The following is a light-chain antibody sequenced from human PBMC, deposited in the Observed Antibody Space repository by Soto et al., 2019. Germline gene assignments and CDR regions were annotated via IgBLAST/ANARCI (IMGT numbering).Light chain of an antibody. CDR1: QSVSSD. CDR3: QQYNTWPIT. J-gene: IGKJ5*01. V-gene: IGKV3-15*01. Sequence: VMTQSLAFLSVSPGERATLSCRASQSVSSDLAWYHQKPGQGPRLLIHGASTRATGIPGRFSGSGSGTEFTLTISSLQSEDFAIYYCQQYNTWPITLGQGTRLQI. CDR2: GAS.